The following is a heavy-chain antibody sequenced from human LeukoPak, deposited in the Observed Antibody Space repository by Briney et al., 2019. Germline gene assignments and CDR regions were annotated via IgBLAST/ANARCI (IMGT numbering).Heavy chain of an antibody. Sequence: SETLSLTCTVSGGSISSYYWSWIRQPPGKGLEWIGYIYYSGSTNYNPSLKSRVTISVDTSKNQFSLKLSSVTAADTAVYYCARRTGYGMDVCGQGTTVTVSS. CDR1: GGSISSYY. J-gene: IGHJ6*02. CDR3: ARRTGYGMDV. V-gene: IGHV4-59*08. D-gene: IGHD1-14*01. CDR2: IYYSGST.